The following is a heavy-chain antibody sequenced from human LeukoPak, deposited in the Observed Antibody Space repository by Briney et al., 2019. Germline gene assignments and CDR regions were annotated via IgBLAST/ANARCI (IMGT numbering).Heavy chain of an antibody. D-gene: IGHD3-22*01. V-gene: IGHV3-23*01. J-gene: IGHJ4*02. Sequence: GGSLRLSCAASGFSFSSYAMSWVRQAPGKGLEWVSAISNSGGSTYYADSVKGRFTISRDNSKNTLYLQMNSLRAEDTAVYFCAKRYYYDSSDYCFDYWGQGTLVTVSS. CDR3: AKRYYYDSSDYCFDY. CDR1: GFSFSSYA. CDR2: ISNSGGST.